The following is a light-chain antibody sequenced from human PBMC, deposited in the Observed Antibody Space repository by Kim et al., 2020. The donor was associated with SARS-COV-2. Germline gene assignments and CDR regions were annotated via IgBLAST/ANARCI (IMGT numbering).Light chain of an antibody. J-gene: IGKJ4*01. CDR2: AAS. CDR1: QDISNY. Sequence: DVQMTQSPSSLSAFVGDRVTMTCRASQDISNYLAWVQQKPGKAPKSLIYAASNLQSGVPSKFSGSRSGTDFTLTISSLQPEDFATYYCLQYNVYPLTFGGGTKVDIK. CDR3: LQYNVYPLT. V-gene: IGKV1-16*02.